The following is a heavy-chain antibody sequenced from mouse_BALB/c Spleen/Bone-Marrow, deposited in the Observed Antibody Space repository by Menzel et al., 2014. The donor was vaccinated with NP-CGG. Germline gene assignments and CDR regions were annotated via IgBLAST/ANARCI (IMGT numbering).Heavy chain of an antibody. CDR1: GFTFSDYY. J-gene: IGHJ4*01. CDR2: ISDGGNYT. V-gene: IGHV5-4*02. D-gene: IGHD3-3*01. CDR3: AGTWEAMDY. Sequence: SGGGLVKPGGSLKLSCAASGFTFSDYYMYWVRQTPEKRLEWVATISDGGNYTYYPDSVKGRFTISRDNAKNNLYLQTSSLKSEDTAMYYCAGTWEAMDYWGQGTSVTVSS.